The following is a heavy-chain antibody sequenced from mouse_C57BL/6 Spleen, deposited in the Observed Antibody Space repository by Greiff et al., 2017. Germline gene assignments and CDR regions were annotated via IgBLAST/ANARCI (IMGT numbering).Heavy chain of an antibody. CDR3: ARKGLLGLAWFAY. D-gene: IGHD3-1*01. V-gene: IGHV1-55*01. Sequence: QVQLQQSGAELVKPGASVKMSCKASGYTFTSYWITWVKQRPGQGLEWIGDIYPGCGSTNYNEKFKSKATLTVDTSSSTAYMQLSSLTSEDSAVYYCARKGLLGLAWFAYWGQGTLVTVSA. J-gene: IGHJ3*01. CDR1: GYTFTSYW. CDR2: IYPGCGST.